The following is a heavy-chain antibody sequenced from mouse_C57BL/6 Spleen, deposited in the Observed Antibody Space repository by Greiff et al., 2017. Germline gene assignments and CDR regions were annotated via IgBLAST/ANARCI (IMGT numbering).Heavy chain of an antibody. Sequence: EVKVEESGGGLVQPGGSMKLSCVASGFTFSNYWMNWVRQSPEKGLEWVAQIRLKSDNYATHYAESVKGRFTISRDDSKSSVYLQMNNLRAEDTGSDYCTGPAQATDAYWGQGTGVRVSA. CDR3: TGPAQATDAY. CDR2: IRLKSDNYAT. J-gene: IGHJ3*01. D-gene: IGHD3-2*02. CDR1: GFTFSNYW. V-gene: IGHV6-3*01.